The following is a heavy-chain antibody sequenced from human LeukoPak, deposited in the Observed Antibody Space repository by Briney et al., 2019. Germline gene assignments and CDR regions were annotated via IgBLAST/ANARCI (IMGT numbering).Heavy chain of an antibody. V-gene: IGHV4-59*01. CDR3: AREITGYYYMDV. Sequence: SETLSLTCTVSGGSISSYYWSWIRQPPGKGLEWIGYIYYSGSTNYNPSLKSRVTISVDTSKNQFPLKLSSVTAADTAVYYCAREITGYYYMDVWGKGTTVTVSS. J-gene: IGHJ6*03. CDR2: IYYSGST. CDR1: GGSISSYY. D-gene: IGHD3-16*01.